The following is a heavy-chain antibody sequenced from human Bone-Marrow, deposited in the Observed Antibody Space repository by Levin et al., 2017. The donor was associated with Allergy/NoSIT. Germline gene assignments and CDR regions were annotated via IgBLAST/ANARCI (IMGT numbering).Heavy chain of an antibody. Sequence: SVKVSCKASGGTFSSYAISWVRQAPGQGLEWMGRIIPILGIANYAQKFQGRVTITADKSTSTAYMELSSLRSEDTAVYYCARDPPPTYSSSWYAGYWGQGTLVTVSS. CDR3: ARDPPPTYSSSWYAGY. V-gene: IGHV1-69*04. J-gene: IGHJ4*02. CDR2: IIPILGIA. D-gene: IGHD6-13*01. CDR1: GGTFSSYA.